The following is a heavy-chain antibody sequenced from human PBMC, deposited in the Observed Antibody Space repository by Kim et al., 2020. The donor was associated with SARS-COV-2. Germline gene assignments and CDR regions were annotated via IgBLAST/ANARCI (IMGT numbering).Heavy chain of an antibody. CDR1: GGTFSSYA. D-gene: IGHD6-13*01. J-gene: IGHJ4*02. CDR2: IIPILGIA. CDR3: ARGGIAAAGKDY. V-gene: IGHV1-69*04. Sequence: SVKVSCKASGGTFSSYAISWVRQAPGQGLEWMGRIIPILGIANYAQKFQGRVTITADKSTSTAYMELSSLRSEDTAVYYCARGGIAAAGKDYWGQGTLVTVSS.